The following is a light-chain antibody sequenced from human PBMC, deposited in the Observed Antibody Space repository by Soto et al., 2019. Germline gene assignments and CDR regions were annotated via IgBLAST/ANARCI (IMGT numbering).Light chain of an antibody. Sequence: EIVLTQSPNTVSLSPGERVTLSCRASQSVRDNYLAWYQQKPGQAPRHLIYGASTRATDIPDRFSGSGSGTGFSLTINSLEPEDFAVYYCQQYGTSLYTFGQGTNLEIK. V-gene: IGKV3-20*01. CDR1: QSVRDNY. J-gene: IGKJ2*01. CDR3: QQYGTSLYT. CDR2: GAS.